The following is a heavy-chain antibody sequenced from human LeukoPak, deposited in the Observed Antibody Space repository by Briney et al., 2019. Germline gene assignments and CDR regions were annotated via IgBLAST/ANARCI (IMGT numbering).Heavy chain of an antibody. CDR3: ASLSSIYCSSTSCYESTDDAFDI. J-gene: IGHJ3*02. CDR1: GGSFSGYY. D-gene: IGHD2-2*01. V-gene: IGHV4-34*01. Sequence: PSETLSLTCAVYGGSFSGYYWSWIRQPPGKGLEWIGEINHSGSTNYNPSLKSRVTISVDTSKNQFSLKLSSVTAADTAVYYCASLSSIYCSSTSCYESTDDAFDIWGQGTMVTVSS. CDR2: INHSGST.